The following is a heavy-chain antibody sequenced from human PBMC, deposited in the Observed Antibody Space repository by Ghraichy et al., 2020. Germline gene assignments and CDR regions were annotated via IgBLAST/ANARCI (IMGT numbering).Heavy chain of an antibody. CDR2: IYSGGST. CDR1: GFTVSSNY. CDR3: ASTQPSYYYGMDV. D-gene: IGHD5-18*01. J-gene: IGHJ6*02. Sequence: GGSLRLSCAASGFTVSSNYMSWVRQAPGKGLEWVSVIYSGGSTYYADSVKGRFTISRDNSKNTLYLQMNSLRAEDTAVYYCASTQPSYYYGMDVWGQGTTVTVSS. V-gene: IGHV3-53*01.